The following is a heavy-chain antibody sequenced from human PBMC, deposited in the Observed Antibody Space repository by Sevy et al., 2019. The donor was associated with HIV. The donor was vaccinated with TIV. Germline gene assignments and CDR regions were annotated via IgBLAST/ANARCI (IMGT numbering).Heavy chain of an antibody. J-gene: IGHJ4*02. V-gene: IGHV1-2*02. D-gene: IGHD6-19*01. Sequence: ASLKVSCKASGYTFAGYYMHWVRQAPGQGLEWMGWITPNSGGTNYAQKFQGRVTMTRDTSISTAYMELSRLRSDDTAVYYCARQRIVAVAGIDYWGQGTLVTVSS. CDR2: ITPNSGGT. CDR1: GYTFAGYY. CDR3: ARQRIVAVAGIDY.